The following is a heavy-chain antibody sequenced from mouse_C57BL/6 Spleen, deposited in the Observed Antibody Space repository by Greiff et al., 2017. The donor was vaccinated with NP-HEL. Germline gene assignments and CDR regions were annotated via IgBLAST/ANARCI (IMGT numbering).Heavy chain of an antibody. V-gene: IGHV1-52*01. CDR1: GYTFTSYW. D-gene: IGHD2-4*01. J-gene: IGHJ3*01. Sequence: FQLQQPGAELVRPGSSVKLSCKASGYTFTSYWMHWVKQRPIQGLEWIGNIDPSDSETHYNQKFKDKATLTVDKSSSTAYMQLSSLTSEDAAVSYCASDDYPFAYWGKGTLVTVSA. CDR3: ASDDYPFAY. CDR2: IDPSDSET.